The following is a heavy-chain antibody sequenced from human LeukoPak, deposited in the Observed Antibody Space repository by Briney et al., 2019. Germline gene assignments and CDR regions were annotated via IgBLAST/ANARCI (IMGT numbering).Heavy chain of an antibody. CDR2: ISGSGGST. D-gene: IGHD6-6*01. Sequence: SGGSLRLSCAASGFTFDDYAMHWVRQAPGKGLEWVSAISGSGGSTYYADSVKGRFTISRDNSKNTLYLQMNSLRAEDTAVYYCARHRSSWLIDYWGQGTLVTVSS. V-gene: IGHV3-23*01. CDR3: ARHRSSWLIDY. J-gene: IGHJ4*02. CDR1: GFTFDDYA.